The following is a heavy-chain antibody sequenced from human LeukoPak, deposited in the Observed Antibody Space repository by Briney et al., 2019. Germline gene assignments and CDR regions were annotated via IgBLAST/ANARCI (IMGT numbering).Heavy chain of an antibody. D-gene: IGHD2-2*01. CDR1: GFTFSSYS. J-gene: IGHJ4*02. CDR3: ARGWIVVVPAAPCDY. CDR2: ISSSSSYI. V-gene: IGHV3-21*01. Sequence: GGSLRLSCAASGFTFSSYSMNWVRQAPGKGLEWVSSISSSSSYIYYADSVEGRFTISRDNAKNSLYLQMNSLRAEDTAVYYCARGWIVVVPAAPCDYWGQGTLVTVSS.